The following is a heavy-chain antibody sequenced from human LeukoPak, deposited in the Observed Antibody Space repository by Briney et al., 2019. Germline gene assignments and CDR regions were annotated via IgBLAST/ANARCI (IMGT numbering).Heavy chain of an antibody. CDR3: ATESSLSN. CDR2: ISYDGGYQ. J-gene: IGHJ4*01. V-gene: IGHV3-30*03. Sequence: GGSLRLSCAASGFNFGSYAMDWVRQAPGKGLEWVGDISYDGGYQSYAVSVRGRYTISRDNSKNTLFLQMNSLRPEDAAVYYCATESSLSNWGHGTLVTVSS. CDR1: GFNFGSYA. D-gene: IGHD3-16*02.